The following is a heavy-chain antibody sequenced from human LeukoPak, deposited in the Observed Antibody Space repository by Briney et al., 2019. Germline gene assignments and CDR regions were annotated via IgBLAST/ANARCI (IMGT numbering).Heavy chain of an antibody. CDR2: LYPSGST. J-gene: IGHJ4*02. CDR1: GGSISSSSYY. D-gene: IGHD1-26*01. Sequence: SETLSLTCTLSGGSISSSSYYWSWIRQPPGKGLEWIGLLYPSGSTNYNPSLKSRVTISVDTSRTQFSLKLSSVTATDTAVYYCASGHYPFEYWGQGTLVTVSS. V-gene: IGHV4-61*01. CDR3: ASGHYPFEY.